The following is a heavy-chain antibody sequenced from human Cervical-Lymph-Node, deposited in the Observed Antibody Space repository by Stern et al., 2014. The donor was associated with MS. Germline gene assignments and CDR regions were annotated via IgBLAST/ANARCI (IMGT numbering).Heavy chain of an antibody. CDR3: AREATRIVGGIDY. Sequence: VQLEESGTKMQKPGASVKVSCKASGYTFPAFFIHWVRQVPGQGLEWMGRLNHSSDDPTYAQNFQDRVTLTRDTSIGTAYLELSRLTSADTGVYYCAREATRIVGGIDYWGQGTQVTVSS. J-gene: IGHJ4*02. D-gene: IGHD1-26*01. CDR2: LNHSSDDP. V-gene: IGHV1-2*05. CDR1: GYTFPAFF.